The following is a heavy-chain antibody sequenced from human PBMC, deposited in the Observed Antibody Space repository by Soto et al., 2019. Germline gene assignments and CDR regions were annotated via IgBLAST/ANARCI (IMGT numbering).Heavy chain of an antibody. CDR1: GFTFNNYA. V-gene: IGHV3-23*01. CDR2: ITDSGDDT. CDR3: AKLGSSSWSPHYFFDY. Sequence: GGSLRLSCAASGFTFNNYAMGWVRQAPGKGLEWVSAITDSGDDTYYIDSVKGRFTISRDNSKSTLYLQMNSLRAEDTAIYYCAKLGSSSWSPHYFFDYWGQGSLVTVSS. J-gene: IGHJ4*02. D-gene: IGHD2-2*01.